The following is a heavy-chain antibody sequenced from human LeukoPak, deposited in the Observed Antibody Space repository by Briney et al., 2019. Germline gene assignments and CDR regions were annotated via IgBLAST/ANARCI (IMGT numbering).Heavy chain of an antibody. Sequence: SETLSLTCSVSSGSISSDYWSWIRQPPGKGLEWIGYIYYTGNTKYNPSLKSRVTISLETSKKQFSLKLSSVTAADTAVYYCARDFNYWGQGTLVTVSS. J-gene: IGHJ4*02. CDR1: SGSISSDY. V-gene: IGHV4-59*01. CDR3: ARDFNY. CDR2: IYYTGNT.